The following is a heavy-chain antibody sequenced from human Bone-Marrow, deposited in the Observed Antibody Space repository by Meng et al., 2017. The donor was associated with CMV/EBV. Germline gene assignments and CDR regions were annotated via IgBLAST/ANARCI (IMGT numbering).Heavy chain of an antibody. J-gene: IGHJ6*02. CDR1: GFSLSTSGVG. D-gene: IGHD6-13*01. Sequence: SGPTLVKPTQTLTLTCTFSGFSLSTSGVGVGWIRQPPGKALEWLALIYWNDDKRYSPSLKSRLTITKDTSKNQVVLTMTNMDPVDTATYYCARELVGVYDYYYYGMDVWGQGTTVTVSS. CDR2: IYWNDDK. V-gene: IGHV2-5*01. CDR3: ARELVGVYDYYYYGMDV.